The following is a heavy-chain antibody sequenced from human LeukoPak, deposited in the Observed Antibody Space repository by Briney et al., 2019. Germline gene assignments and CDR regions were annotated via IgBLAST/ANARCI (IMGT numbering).Heavy chain of an antibody. J-gene: IGHJ4*02. Sequence: PSETLSLTCAVSGDSISSDKWWSWVRQPPGKGLEYIGEVHHSVSTNYNPSLKSRLTISVDKSKNQFSLQLSSVTAADTAVYYCASHSGWSGPSEWGQGTLVTVSS. CDR2: VHHSVST. D-gene: IGHD6-19*01. CDR3: ASHSGWSGPSE. V-gene: IGHV4-4*02. CDR1: GDSISSDKW.